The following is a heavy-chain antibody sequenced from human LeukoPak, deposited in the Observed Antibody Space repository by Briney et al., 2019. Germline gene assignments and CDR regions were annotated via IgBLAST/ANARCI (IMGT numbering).Heavy chain of an antibody. Sequence: PSETLSLTCTLSGGSISSYYWSWIRQPPGKALEWIGYIHHRGITNYNPSLKSRVTISVDTSKNQFSLKVNSLTAADTAVYHCARESYGFFDYWGRGALVSVSS. J-gene: IGHJ4*02. CDR2: IHHRGIT. D-gene: IGHD3-16*01. V-gene: IGHV4-59*01. CDR1: GGSISSYY. CDR3: ARESYGFFDY.